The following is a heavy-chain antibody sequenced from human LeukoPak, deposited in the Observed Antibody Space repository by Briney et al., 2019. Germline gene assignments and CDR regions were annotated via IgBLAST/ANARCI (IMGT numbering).Heavy chain of an antibody. CDR3: ARSLGTVSSTWPSDY. V-gene: IGHV3-23*01. Sequence: GGSLRLSCAGSGFIFSSYAMTWVRQAPGKGLEWVSGISGSGGSTYYTDSVKGRFTISRDNSRNTLYLQMNSLRAEDTAVYYCARSLGTVSSTWPSDYWGQGALVTVSS. CDR2: ISGSGGST. J-gene: IGHJ4*02. CDR1: GFIFSSYA. D-gene: IGHD6-13*01.